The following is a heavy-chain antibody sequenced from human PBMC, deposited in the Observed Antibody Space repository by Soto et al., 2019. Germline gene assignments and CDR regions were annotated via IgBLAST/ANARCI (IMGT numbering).Heavy chain of an antibody. CDR1: GFTFSSYA. V-gene: IGHV3-30-3*01. CDR2: ISYDGSNK. Sequence: PGGSLRLSCAASGFTFSSYAMHWVRQAPGKGLEWVAVISYDGSNKYYADSVKGRFTISRDNSKNTLYLQMNSLRAEDTAVYYWARGNHDYVWGSYPPTPDYWGQGTLVTVSS. D-gene: IGHD3-16*02. J-gene: IGHJ4*02. CDR3: ARGNHDYVWGSYPPTPDY.